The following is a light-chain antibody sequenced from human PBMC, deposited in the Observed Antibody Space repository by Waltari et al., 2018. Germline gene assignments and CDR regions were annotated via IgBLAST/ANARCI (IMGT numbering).Light chain of an antibody. J-gene: IGLJ2*01. CDR1: DMGERV. CDR2: YDT. Sequence: LPHPPSGSLAQGQTASIPCAVEDMGERVGTWCQQRPGQAPVLVIYYDTDRPSGIPDRFSGSHSGNTATLTISRVEAGDEADYYCQVWDSSRHHVIFGGGTRLTVL. CDR3: QVWDSSRHHVI. V-gene: IGLV3-21*04.